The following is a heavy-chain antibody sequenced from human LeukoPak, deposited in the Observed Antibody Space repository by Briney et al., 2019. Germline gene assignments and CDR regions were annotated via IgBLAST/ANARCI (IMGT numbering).Heavy chain of an antibody. CDR2: INTDGTST. V-gene: IGHV3-74*01. CDR1: GFTFSNYW. D-gene: IGHD1-26*01. J-gene: IGHJ4*02. Sequence: GGSLRLSCAASGFTFSNYWMHWVRQAPGKGLEWVSRINTDGTSTIYADSVRGRFTISRDNAKNTVYLPMNSLRAEDTAVYYCARGSVGPDCWGQGTLVTVSS. CDR3: ARGSVGPDC.